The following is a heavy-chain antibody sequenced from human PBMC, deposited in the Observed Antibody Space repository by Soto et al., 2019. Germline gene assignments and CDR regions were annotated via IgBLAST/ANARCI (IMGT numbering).Heavy chain of an antibody. CDR1: GFTFSSYG. D-gene: IGHD2-2*01. CDR2: IWYDGSNK. Sequence: SLRLSCAASGFTFSSYGMHWVRQAPGKGLEWVAVIWYDGSNKYYADSVKGRFTISRDNSKNTLYLQMNSLRAEDTAVYYCARGGKSQLLKLYYFDYWGQGTLVTVSS. J-gene: IGHJ4*02. V-gene: IGHV3-33*01. CDR3: ARGGKSQLLKLYYFDY.